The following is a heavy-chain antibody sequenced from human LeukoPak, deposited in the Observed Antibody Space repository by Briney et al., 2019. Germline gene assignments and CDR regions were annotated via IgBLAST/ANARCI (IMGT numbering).Heavy chain of an antibody. CDR1: GYRFTSYD. J-gene: IGHJ6*03. CDR3: AREWASTYYDILTGSYYYYMDV. CDR2: INTNHGNT. V-gene: IGHV1-8*01. Sequence: ASVNVSCKASGYRFTSYDLNWVRQAKGQGHEWMGVINTNHGNTGYAQKFQGRVTMTRNTSISTAYMELSSLRSEDTAVYYCAREWASTYYDILTGSYYYYMDVWGKGTTVTISS. D-gene: IGHD3-9*01.